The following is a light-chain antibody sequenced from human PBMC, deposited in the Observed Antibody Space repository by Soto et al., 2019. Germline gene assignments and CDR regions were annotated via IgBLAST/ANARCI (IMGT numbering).Light chain of an antibody. Sequence: EIVMTQSPATLSVSPGERATLSCRASQSVNRNLAWYQQKPGQAPRLLIYAASTRATGIPARFSGSGSETELTLTISSLESEDFAIYYCQQYNNWWTFGQGTKVEIK. V-gene: IGKV3-15*01. CDR3: QQYNNWWT. J-gene: IGKJ1*01. CDR2: AAS. CDR1: QSVNRN.